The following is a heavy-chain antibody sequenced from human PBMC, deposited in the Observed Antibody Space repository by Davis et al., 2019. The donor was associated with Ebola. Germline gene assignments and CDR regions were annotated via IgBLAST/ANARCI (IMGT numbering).Heavy chain of an antibody. V-gene: IGHV4-4*07. D-gene: IGHD6-13*01. CDR1: GGSISSYY. CDR3: ATLAAAYGMDV. J-gene: IGHJ6*02. Sequence: PSETLSLTCTVSGGSISSYYWSWIRQPPGKGLEWIGRIYTSGSTNYNPSLKSRVTMSVDTSKNQFSLKLSSVTAADTAVYYCATLAAAYGMDVWGQGTTVTVSS. CDR2: IYTSGST.